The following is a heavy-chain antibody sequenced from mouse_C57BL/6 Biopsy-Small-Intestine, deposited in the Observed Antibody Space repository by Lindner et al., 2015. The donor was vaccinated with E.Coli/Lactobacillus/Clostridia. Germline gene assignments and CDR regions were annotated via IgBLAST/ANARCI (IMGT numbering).Heavy chain of an antibody. CDR1: GYTFTGYW. J-gene: IGHJ2*01. CDR2: NVPGSGST. Sequence: LQESGAELVKPGASAKFSCKASGYTFTGYWIGWVKQRPGHGLEWIGENVPGSGSTNYNEKFKGKATFTADTSSNTVYMQLSSLTTEDSAIYYCARRYGNSYYFDYWGQGTTLTVSS. D-gene: IGHD2-1*01. V-gene: IGHV1-9*01. CDR3: ARRYGNSYYFDY.